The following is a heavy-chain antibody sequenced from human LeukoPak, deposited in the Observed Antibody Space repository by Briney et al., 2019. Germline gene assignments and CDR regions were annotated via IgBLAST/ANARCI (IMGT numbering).Heavy chain of an antibody. CDR3: ARLRVVAAPHFDY. J-gene: IGHJ4*02. CDR2: IYYSGST. V-gene: IGHV4-59*11. Sequence: SETLSLTCTVSGGSISRLYWSWIRQPPGKGLEWIGYIYYSGSTNYNPSLKSRVTISVDTSKNQFSLKLSSVTAADTAVYYCARLRVVAAPHFDYWGQGTLVTVSS. CDR1: GGSISRLY. D-gene: IGHD2-15*01.